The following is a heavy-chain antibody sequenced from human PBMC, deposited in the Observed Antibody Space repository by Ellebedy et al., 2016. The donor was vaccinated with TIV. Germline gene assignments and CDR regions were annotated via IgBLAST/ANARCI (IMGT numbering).Heavy chain of an antibody. CDR2: IWYDGSNK. CDR1: EFTFSSYG. J-gene: IGHJ4*02. D-gene: IGHD3-22*01. V-gene: IGHV3-33*06. Sequence: GESLKISCAASEFTFSSYGMHWVRQAPGKGLAWVAVIWYDGSNKYYADSVKGRFTISRDNSKNTLYLQMNSLRAEDTAVYYCAKVGTDYYDSSGSDYFDYWGQGTLVTVSS. CDR3: AKVGTDYYDSSGSDYFDY.